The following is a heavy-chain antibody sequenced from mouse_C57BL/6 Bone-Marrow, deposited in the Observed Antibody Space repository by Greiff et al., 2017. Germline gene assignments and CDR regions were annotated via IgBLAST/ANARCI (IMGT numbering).Heavy chain of an antibody. V-gene: IGHV1-15*01. CDR1: GYTCTDYE. Sequence: VQLQQSGAELVRPGASVTLSCKASGYTCTDYEMHWVKQTPVHGLEWIGAIDPETGGTAYNQKFKGKAILTADKSSSTAYMELRSLTSEDSAVYYCTIETGTVADWGQGTTLTVSS. J-gene: IGHJ2*01. CDR2: IDPETGGT. CDR3: TIETGTVAD. D-gene: IGHD4-1*01.